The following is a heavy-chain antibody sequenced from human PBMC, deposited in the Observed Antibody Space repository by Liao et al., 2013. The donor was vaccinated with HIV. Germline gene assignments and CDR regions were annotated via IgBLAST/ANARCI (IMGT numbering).Heavy chain of an antibody. Sequence: QVELQESGPGLVKPSETLSLTCTVSGGSISNYYWSWIRQPAGKGLEWIGRIYTSGSTNYNPSLKSRVTMSVDTSKNQFSLNLSSVTAADTAVYYCARGAQGYCKKGVCYLTMNFDYWGQGTLVTVSS. CDR3: ARGAQGYCKKGVCYLTMNFDY. V-gene: IGHV4-4*07. J-gene: IGHJ4*02. D-gene: IGHD2-8*01. CDR2: IYTSGST. CDR1: GGSISNYY.